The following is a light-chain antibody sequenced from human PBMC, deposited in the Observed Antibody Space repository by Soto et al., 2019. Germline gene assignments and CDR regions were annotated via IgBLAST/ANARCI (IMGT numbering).Light chain of an antibody. V-gene: IGKV3D-7*01. J-gene: IGKJ1*01. CDR3: QQNYNLPQT. Sequence: PGERVTLSCRASQSVSSSYLTRYQQKPGQAPRLLIYGASTRATGIPARFSGSGSGTDFTLTISSLQPEDFAVYYCQQNYNLPQTFGQGTKVDIK. CDR2: GAS. CDR1: QSVSSSY.